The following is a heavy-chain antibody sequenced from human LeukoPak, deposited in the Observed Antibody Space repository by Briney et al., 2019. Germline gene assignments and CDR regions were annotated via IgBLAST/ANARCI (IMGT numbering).Heavy chain of an antibody. CDR2: ISTYNYNT. CDR1: GYTFTSYG. J-gene: IGHJ4*02. Sequence: ASVKVSCKTSGYTFTSYGVSWVRLAPGQRLEWMGWISTYNYNTYFAQKFRGRVTLTKDTSTSTVYMELRNLRSDDSAIYYCARQVDTTMALPDYWGQGTLVTVSS. V-gene: IGHV1-18*01. D-gene: IGHD5-18*01. CDR3: ARQVDTTMALPDY.